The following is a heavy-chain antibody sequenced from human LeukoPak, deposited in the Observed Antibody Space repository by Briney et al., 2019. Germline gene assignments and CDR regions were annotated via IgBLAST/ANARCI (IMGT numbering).Heavy chain of an antibody. CDR3: AKGPYSSSWSDY. V-gene: IGHV3-23*01. CDR1: GVTFSSYA. Sequence: GGSLRLSCAASGVTFSSYAMSWVRQAPGEGREWVSAISGSGGSTYYAESVKGRFTISRDNSKNTLYLKMHSLRAEDKAVYYCAKGPYSSSWSDYWGQGTLVTV. CDR2: ISGSGGST. D-gene: IGHD6-13*01. J-gene: IGHJ4*02.